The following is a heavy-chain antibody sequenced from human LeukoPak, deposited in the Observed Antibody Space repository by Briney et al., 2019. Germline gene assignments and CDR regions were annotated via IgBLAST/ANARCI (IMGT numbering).Heavy chain of an antibody. CDR3: AKFPRGYYDSSGYYATRDY. CDR1: GFTFSSYE. D-gene: IGHD3-22*01. J-gene: IGHJ4*02. CDR2: IRYDGSNK. Sequence: GGSLRLSCAASGFTFSSYEMNWVRQAPGKGLEWVAFIRYDGSNKYYADSVKGRFTISRDNSKNTLYLQMNSLRAEDTAVYYCAKFPRGYYDSSGYYATRDYWGQGTLVTVSS. V-gene: IGHV3-30*02.